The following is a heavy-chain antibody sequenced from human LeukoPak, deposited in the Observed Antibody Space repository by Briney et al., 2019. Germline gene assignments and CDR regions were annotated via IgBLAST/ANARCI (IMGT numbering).Heavy chain of an antibody. D-gene: IGHD3-10*01. V-gene: IGHV1-69*01. CDR1: GGTFSSYA. CDR3: ARGGYYGSGNDFRFDP. CDR2: VIPIFGTA. J-gene: IGHJ5*02. Sequence: ASVKVSCKASGGTFSSYAISWVRQAPGQGLEWMGGVIPIFGTANYAQKFQGRVTITADESTSTAYMELSSLRSEDTAVYYCARGGYYGSGNDFRFDPWGQGTLVTVSS.